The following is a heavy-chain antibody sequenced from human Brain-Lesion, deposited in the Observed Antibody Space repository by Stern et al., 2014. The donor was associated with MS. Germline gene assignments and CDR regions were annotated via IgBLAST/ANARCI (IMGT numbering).Heavy chain of an antibody. V-gene: IGHV4-59*01. J-gene: IGHJ4*02. CDR1: FDSISSYY. CDR3: ARAFSDYHDSTPGY. CDR2: INYRRNP. Sequence: QVQLVESGPGLVKPSETLSLTCTVSFDSISSYYWNWLRQPPGTGLEWIGYINYRRNPNYIPALKSRVTISVDTSKNQFSLKLTSVTAADTAVYYCARAFSDYHDSTPGYWGQGTLVTVSS. D-gene: IGHD3-22*01.